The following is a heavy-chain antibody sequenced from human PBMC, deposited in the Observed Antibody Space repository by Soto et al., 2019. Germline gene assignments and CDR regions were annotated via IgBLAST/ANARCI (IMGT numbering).Heavy chain of an antibody. CDR3: ALTTLPFSSFGSSYISKFTWPHKIKKVAKRSAFDI. Sequence: ASVKVSCKASGYTFTSYDINWVRQATGQGLEWMGWMNPNSGNTGYAQKFQGRVTMTRNTSTSTAYMELSSLRSEDTAVYYCALTTLPFSSFGSSYISKFTWPHKIKKVAKRSAFDIWGQGTMVTVSS. CDR1: GYTFTSYD. J-gene: IGHJ3*02. D-gene: IGHD4-17*01. V-gene: IGHV1-8*01. CDR2: MNPNSGNT.